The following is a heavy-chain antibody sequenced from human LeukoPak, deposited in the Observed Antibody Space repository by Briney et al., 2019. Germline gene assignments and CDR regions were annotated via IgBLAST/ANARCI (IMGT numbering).Heavy chain of an antibody. V-gene: IGHV3-23*01. D-gene: IGHD6-13*01. CDR2: ISGGTGGST. CDR3: AKRGSSSWKQFDY. CDR1: GFTFNDYA. J-gene: IGHJ4*02. Sequence: GGSLRLSCAASGFTFNDYAINWVRQAPGKGLEWVSVISGGTGGSTYYADSVKGRFTISRDNSKNTLYLQMNSLRAEDTAVYYCAKRGSSSWKQFDYWGQGTLVTVSS.